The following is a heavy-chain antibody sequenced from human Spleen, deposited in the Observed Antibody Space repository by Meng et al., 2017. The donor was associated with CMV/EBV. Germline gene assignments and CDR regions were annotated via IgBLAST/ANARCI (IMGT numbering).Heavy chain of an antibody. V-gene: IGHV3-48*03. D-gene: IGHD2-2*01. Sequence: GESLKISGAASGFFLSSYEMNWVRQAPGKGLEWVSYISSGGSTKYYADSVKGRFTISRDNAENSLYLQMNSLRAEDTAVYYCARDKECSSTNCSPTDYYYYYGMDVWGRGTTVTVSS. J-gene: IGHJ6*02. CDR3: ARDKECSSTNCSPTDYYYYYGMDV. CDR2: ISSGGSTK. CDR1: GFFLSSYE.